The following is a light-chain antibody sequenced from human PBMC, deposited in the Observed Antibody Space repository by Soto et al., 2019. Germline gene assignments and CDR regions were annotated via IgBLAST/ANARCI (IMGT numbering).Light chain of an antibody. V-gene: IGLV1-40*01. CDR2: GNS. CDR3: QSYDSSLSVV. Sequence: QSVLTQPPSVSGAPGQRVTISCTGSSSNIGAGYDVHWYQQLPGTAPKLLIYGNSNRPSGVPDRFSGSKSGTSASLAITGLQDEAGAEYYCQSYDSSLSVVFGGGTKLTVL. CDR1: SSNIGAGYD. J-gene: IGLJ2*01.